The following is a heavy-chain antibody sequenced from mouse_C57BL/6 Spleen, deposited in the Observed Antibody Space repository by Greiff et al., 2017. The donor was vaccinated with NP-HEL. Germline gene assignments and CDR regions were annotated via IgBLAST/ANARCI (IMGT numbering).Heavy chain of an antibody. J-gene: IGHJ2*01. CDR2: IDPSDSYT. V-gene: IGHV1-50*01. CDR3: AREGGGLRPD. D-gene: IGHD2-4*01. Sequence: QVQLQQPGAELVKPGASVKLSCKASGYTFTSYWMQWVNQRPGQGLEWIGEIDPSDSYTNYNQKFKGKATLTVDTSSSTAYMQLSSLTSEDSAVYYCAREGGGLRPDWGQGTTLTVSS. CDR1: GYTFTSYW.